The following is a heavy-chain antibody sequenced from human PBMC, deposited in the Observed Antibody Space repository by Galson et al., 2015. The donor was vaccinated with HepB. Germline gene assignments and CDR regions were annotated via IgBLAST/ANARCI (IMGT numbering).Heavy chain of an antibody. D-gene: IGHD4/OR15-4a*01. CDR1: GYTFTSNG. CDR3: SRDRDYRFDY. V-gene: IGHV1-18*04. CDR2: ISTYGRNT. J-gene: IGHJ4*02. Sequence: SVKVSCKASGYTFTSNGISWVRQTPGQGLEWLGWISTYGRNTNNAQKFQGRITLTRDTSTSIAYVELRSLRSDDTAVYYCSRDRDYRFDYWGREPWSPSLQ.